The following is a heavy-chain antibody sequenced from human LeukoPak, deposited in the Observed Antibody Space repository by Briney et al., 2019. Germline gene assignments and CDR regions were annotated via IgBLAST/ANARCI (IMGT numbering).Heavy chain of an antibody. CDR3: ARVGYCSGGSCYSEYFDY. CDR1: GFTFSSYS. J-gene: IGHJ4*02. CDR2: ISSSSSYI. Sequence: GGSLRLSCAASGFTFSSYSMNWVRQAPGKGLGWVSSISSSSSYIYYADSVKGRFTISRDNAKNSLYLQMNSLRAEDTAVYYCARVGYCSGGSCYSEYFDYWGQGTLVTVSS. D-gene: IGHD2-15*01. V-gene: IGHV3-21*01.